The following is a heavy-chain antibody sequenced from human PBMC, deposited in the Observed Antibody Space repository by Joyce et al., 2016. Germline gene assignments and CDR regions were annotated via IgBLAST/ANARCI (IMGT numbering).Heavy chain of an antibody. D-gene: IGHD7-27*01. V-gene: IGHV4-34*01. CDR1: GGSFSGYY. Sequence: QVQLQQWGAGLLKPSETLSLTCSVYGGSFSGYYWSWIRQPPGQGLEWIGEINHSGNTNYSPSLYSRVTISVDTSKNQFSLKLGSVTAADTAVYYCARGPRSNWGLVWFDPWGQGTLVTVSS. J-gene: IGHJ5*02. CDR3: ARGPRSNWGLVWFDP. CDR2: INHSGNT.